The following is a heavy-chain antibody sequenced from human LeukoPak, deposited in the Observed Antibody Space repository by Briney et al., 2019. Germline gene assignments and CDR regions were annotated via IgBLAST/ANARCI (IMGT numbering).Heavy chain of an antibody. Sequence: GGSLRLSCAASGFTFSSYEMNWVRQAPGKGLEWVSYISSSGSTIYYADSVKGRFTISRDNAKNSLYLQMNSLRAEDTAVYYCARLGSRWSLDYWGQGTLVTVSS. CDR1: GFTFSSYE. CDR3: ARLGSRWSLDY. V-gene: IGHV3-48*03. D-gene: IGHD6-13*01. J-gene: IGHJ4*02. CDR2: ISSSGSTI.